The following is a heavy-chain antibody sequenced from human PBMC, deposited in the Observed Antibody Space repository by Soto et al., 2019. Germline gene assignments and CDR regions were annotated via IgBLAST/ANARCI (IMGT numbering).Heavy chain of an antibody. CDR1: GGSISSYY. CDR3: ARDRGLAFDI. Sequence: QVQLQESGPGLVKPSETLSLTCTVSGGSISSYYWSWIRQPPGKGLEWIGYIYYSGSTNYNPSLKXXVXIXXDTSKNQFSLKLSSVTAADTAVYYCARDRGLAFDIWGQGTMVTVSS. J-gene: IGHJ3*02. CDR2: IYYSGST. V-gene: IGHV4-59*01. D-gene: IGHD2-21*01.